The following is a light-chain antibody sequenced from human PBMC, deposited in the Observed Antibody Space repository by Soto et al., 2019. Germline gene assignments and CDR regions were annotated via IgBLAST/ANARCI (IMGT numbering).Light chain of an antibody. V-gene: IGKV3D-20*02. CDR3: QQRSDWSSVN. CDR1: QNVGRNY. J-gene: IGKJ4*01. Sequence: EMVLTQSPGTPSLSPWESATLSCRAIQNVGRNYLAWFQHKPGQSPRLLIYDAFRRATGIPDKFSGSGSGTDFTLTISRLEPEDFAVYYCQQRSDWSSVNCGGGTKVDIK. CDR2: DAF.